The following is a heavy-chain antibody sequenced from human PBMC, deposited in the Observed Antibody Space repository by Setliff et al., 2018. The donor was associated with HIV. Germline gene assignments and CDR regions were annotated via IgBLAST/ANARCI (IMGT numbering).Heavy chain of an antibody. Sequence: SETRSLTCTVSGGSITTTNYYWGWVRQSPGKGLEWIGVIYYRGSAYYNLSLQSRVTLSVDTSKNSFSLHLTSVTAADTAVYFCARARGPPLPVLDFWGPGTLVTVSS. V-gene: IGHV4-39*07. D-gene: IGHD3-10*01. J-gene: IGHJ4*02. CDR2: IYYRGSA. CDR3: ARARGPPLPVLDF. CDR1: GGSITTTNYY.